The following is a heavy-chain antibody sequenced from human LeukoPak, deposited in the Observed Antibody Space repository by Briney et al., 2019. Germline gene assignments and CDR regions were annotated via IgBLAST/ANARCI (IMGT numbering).Heavy chain of an antibody. CDR2: FYYSGST. CDR3: ATLNMVRGVPNWFDP. J-gene: IGHJ5*02. V-gene: IGHV4-38-2*02. CDR1: GYSISSGYY. D-gene: IGHD3-10*01. Sequence: SETLSLTCTVSGYSISSGYYWGWIRQPPGKGLEWIGTFYYSGSTYYNPSLKSRVTISVDTSKNQFSLKLSSVTAADTAVYYCATLNMVRGVPNWFDPWGQGTLVTVSS.